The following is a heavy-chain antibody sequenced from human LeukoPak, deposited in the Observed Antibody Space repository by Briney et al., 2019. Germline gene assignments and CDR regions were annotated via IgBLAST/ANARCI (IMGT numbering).Heavy chain of an antibody. J-gene: IGHJ5*02. Sequence: ESLKISCKVCGYSFTSYWIGWVRQIRGKGLEWMGILYPGDYDTRYIPSFQGQVTISADKSISTAYLQWSSLKASDTAMYYCAGDSSGWGSFDPWGQGTLVTVSS. CDR3: AGDSSGWGSFDP. CDR2: LYPGDYDT. D-gene: IGHD6-19*01. V-gene: IGHV5-51*01. CDR1: GYSFTSYW.